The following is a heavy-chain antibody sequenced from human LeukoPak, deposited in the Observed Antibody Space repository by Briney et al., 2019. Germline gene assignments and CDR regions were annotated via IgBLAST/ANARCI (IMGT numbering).Heavy chain of an antibody. CDR2: ISSSGSTI. J-gene: IGHJ5*02. Sequence: PGGSLRLSCAASGFTVSSNYMSWVRQAPGKGLEWVSYISSSGSTIYYADSVKGRFTISRDNAKNSLYLQMNSLRAEDTAVYYCARDGGLWFGELLSHPWFDPWGQGTLVTVSS. CDR1: GFTVSSNY. D-gene: IGHD3-10*01. CDR3: ARDGGLWFGELLSHPWFDP. V-gene: IGHV3-11*04.